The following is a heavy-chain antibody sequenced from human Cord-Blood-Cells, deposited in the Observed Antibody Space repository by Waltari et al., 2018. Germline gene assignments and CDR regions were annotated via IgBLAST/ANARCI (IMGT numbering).Heavy chain of an antibody. J-gene: IGHJ6*02. CDR3: ARGLVGATSYYYYYYGMDV. V-gene: IGHV4-34*01. CDR2: INHSGST. CDR1: GGSFSGSY. Sequence: QVQLQQWGAGLLKPSETLSLTCAVYGGSFSGSYWSWIRQPPGMGLEWIGEINHSGSTNYNPSLKSRVTISVDTSKNQFSLKLSSVTAADTAVYYCARGLVGATSYYYYYYGMDVWGQGTTVTVSS. D-gene: IGHD1-26*01.